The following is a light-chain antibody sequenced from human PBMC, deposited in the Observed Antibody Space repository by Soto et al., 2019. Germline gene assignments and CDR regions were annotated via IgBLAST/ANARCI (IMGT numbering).Light chain of an antibody. CDR2: AAY. CDR1: QSMSVH. Sequence: DIQMTQSPSSLSASVGDTVTITCRASQSMSVHLNWNQQKPGKVPKLLIYAAYNLHSGVPSSFSGSGSETDFALTISSLQPEEFATYYWQQSYITPYTFGQGTKLQI. V-gene: IGKV1-39*01. CDR3: QQSYITPYT. J-gene: IGKJ2*01.